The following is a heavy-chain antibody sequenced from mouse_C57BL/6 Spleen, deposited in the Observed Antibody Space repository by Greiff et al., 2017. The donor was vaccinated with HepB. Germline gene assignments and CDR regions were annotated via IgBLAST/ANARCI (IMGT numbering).Heavy chain of an antibody. V-gene: IGHV1-50*01. D-gene: IGHD4-1*01. Sequence: QVQLQQPGAELVKPGASVKLSCKASGYTFTSYWMQWVKQRPGQGLEWIGEIGPSDSYTNYNPKFKGKATLTVDTSSSTAYMQLSSLTSEDSAVYYCARYRLGYFDYWGQGTTLTVSS. J-gene: IGHJ2*01. CDR2: IGPSDSYT. CDR3: ARYRLGYFDY. CDR1: GYTFTSYW.